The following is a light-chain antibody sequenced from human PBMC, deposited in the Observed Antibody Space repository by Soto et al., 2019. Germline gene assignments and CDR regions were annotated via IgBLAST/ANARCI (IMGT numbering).Light chain of an antibody. Sequence: EIVLTQSPGTLSLSPGERATLSCRASQSVSSSYLVWYQQKPGQAPRLLIYGASSRATGIPDRFSGSGSGTDLTLTISRLESEDFAVYYGQQYGSSWTFGQGTKVEIK. J-gene: IGKJ1*01. CDR2: GAS. V-gene: IGKV3-20*01. CDR3: QQYGSSWT. CDR1: QSVSSSY.